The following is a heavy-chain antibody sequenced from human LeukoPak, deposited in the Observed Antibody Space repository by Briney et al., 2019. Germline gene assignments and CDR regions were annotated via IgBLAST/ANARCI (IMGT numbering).Heavy chain of an antibody. V-gene: IGHV5-51*01. J-gene: IGHJ3*02. CDR2: IYPGDSDT. CDR3: AARIAAAGITGAFDI. D-gene: IGHD6-13*01. CDR1: GYSFTSYW. Sequence: GESLKISCKGSGYSFTSYWIGWVRQMPGKGLEWMGIIYPGDSDTRHSPSFQGQVTISADKSISTAYVQWSSLKASDTAMYYCAARIAAAGITGAFDIWGQGTMVTVSS.